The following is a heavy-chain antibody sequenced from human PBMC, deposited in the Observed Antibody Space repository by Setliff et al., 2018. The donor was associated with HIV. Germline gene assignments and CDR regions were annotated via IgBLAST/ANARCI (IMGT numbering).Heavy chain of an antibody. CDR3: ARYRNYFDVGGQTQYYFDY. J-gene: IGHJ4*02. Sequence: SETLSLTCTVSGGSISSYYWSWIRQPPGKGLEWIGYIYYSGSTNYNPSLKSRVTISVDTSKNQFSLKLSSVTAADTAVYYCARYRNYFDVGGQTQYYFDYWGQGTLVTVSS. CDR1: GGSISSYY. CDR2: IYYSGST. V-gene: IGHV4-59*01. D-gene: IGHD3-22*01.